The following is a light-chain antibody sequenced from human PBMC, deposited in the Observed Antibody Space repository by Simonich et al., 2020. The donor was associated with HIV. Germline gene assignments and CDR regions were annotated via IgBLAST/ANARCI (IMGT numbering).Light chain of an antibody. CDR3: SSYTSSSTWV. CDR2: DVT. V-gene: IGLV2-14*01. CDR1: SSDVGYYNY. Sequence: QSALTQPASVSGSPGQSITISCTGTSSDVGYYNYVSWYQQHPGKAPRLIIYDVTNRPSGVSNRFSGSKSGNTASLTISGLQAEDEADYYCSSYTSSSTWVLGGGTKLTVL. J-gene: IGLJ3*02.